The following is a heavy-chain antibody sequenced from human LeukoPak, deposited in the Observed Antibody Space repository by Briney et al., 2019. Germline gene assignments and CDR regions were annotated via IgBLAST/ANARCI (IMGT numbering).Heavy chain of an antibody. Sequence: PSETLSLTCTVSGGSISSYYWSWIRQPPGKGLEWIGYIYYSGSTNYNPSLKSRVTISVDTSKNQFSLKLGSVTAADTAVYYCARQDYYDSSGYYYEGYFQHWGQGTLVTVSS. CDR1: GGSISSYY. CDR2: IYYSGST. V-gene: IGHV4-59*08. CDR3: ARQDYYDSSGYYYEGYFQH. D-gene: IGHD3-22*01. J-gene: IGHJ1*01.